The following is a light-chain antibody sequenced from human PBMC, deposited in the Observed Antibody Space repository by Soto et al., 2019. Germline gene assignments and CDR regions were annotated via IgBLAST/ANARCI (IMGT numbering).Light chain of an antibody. CDR3: QQRSNWL. J-gene: IGKJ3*01. CDR1: QNVGND. CDR2: DAS. Sequence: EIVLTKSPATLSLSPGDRATLSCRASQNVGNDLAWYQQKPGQTPRLLIYDASSRATAIPARFSGSGSGTDFTLTISSLEPEDFAVYYCQQRSNWLFGPGTKVDI. V-gene: IGKV3-11*01.